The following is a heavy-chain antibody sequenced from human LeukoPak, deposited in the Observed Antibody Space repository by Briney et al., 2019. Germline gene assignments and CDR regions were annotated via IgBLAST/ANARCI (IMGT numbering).Heavy chain of an antibody. CDR3: ARVGYSISWYDYYYMDV. Sequence: PSETLSLTCTVSGYSISSGYYWGWVRQPPGRGLEWLGTISHSGSTYYNPSLKSRVIISVDTSKNQFSLKLTSVTAADTAVYYCARVGYSISWYDYYYMDVWGKGTTVTVSS. D-gene: IGHD6-13*01. J-gene: IGHJ6*03. CDR2: ISHSGST. CDR1: GYSISSGYY. V-gene: IGHV4-38-2*02.